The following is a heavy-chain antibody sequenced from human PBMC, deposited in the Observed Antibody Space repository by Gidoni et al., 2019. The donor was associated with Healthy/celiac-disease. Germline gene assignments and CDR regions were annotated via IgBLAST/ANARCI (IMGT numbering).Heavy chain of an antibody. J-gene: IGHJ6*02. D-gene: IGHD5-18*01. Sequence: EVQLVESGGGLVQPGGSLRLSCAASGFTFSSYEMNWVRQAPGKGLEWVSYISSSGSTIYYADSVKGRFTISRDNAKNSLYLQMNSLRAEDTAVYYCARDKEGGIQLVYGMDVWGQGTTVTVSS. CDR1: GFTFSSYE. CDR2: ISSSGSTI. V-gene: IGHV3-48*03. CDR3: ARDKEGGIQLVYGMDV.